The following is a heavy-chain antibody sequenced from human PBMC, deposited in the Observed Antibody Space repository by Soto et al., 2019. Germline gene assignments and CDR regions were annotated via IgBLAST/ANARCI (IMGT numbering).Heavy chain of an antibody. CDR1: GFTFSRYG. CDR2: IWYDGSNK. CDR3: AREVTAGAFDI. D-gene: IGHD2-21*02. Sequence: GGSLRLSCAASGFTFSRYGMQWVRQAPGKGLEWVALIWYDGSNKYHADSVKGRFTISRDNSKNTLYLQMNSLRAEDTAVYYCAREVTAGAFDIWGQGTMVTVSS. V-gene: IGHV3-33*01. J-gene: IGHJ3*02.